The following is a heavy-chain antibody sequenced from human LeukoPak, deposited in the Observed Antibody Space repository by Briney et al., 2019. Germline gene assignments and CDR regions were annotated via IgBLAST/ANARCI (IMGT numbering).Heavy chain of an antibody. CDR3: ASYYDFWSGNRGDY. Sequence: SETLSLTCTVSGGSISSSSYYWGWIRQPPGKGLEWIGSIYYSGSTYYNPSLKSRVTISVDTSKNQFSLKLSSVTAADTAVYYCASYYDFWSGNRGDYWGQGTLVTVSS. J-gene: IGHJ4*02. V-gene: IGHV4-39*01. D-gene: IGHD3-3*01. CDR2: IYYSGST. CDR1: GGSISSSSYY.